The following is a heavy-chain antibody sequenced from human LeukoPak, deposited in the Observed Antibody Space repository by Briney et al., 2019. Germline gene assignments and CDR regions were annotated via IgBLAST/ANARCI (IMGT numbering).Heavy chain of an antibody. CDR2: IKQDASEK. J-gene: IGHJ4*02. Sequence: GGSLRLSSAASGFIFSNYWMGWVRQAPGKGLEWVASIKQDASEKYYVDAVKGRFTISRDNAKNSVYLQMNSLRVEDTAVYYCARASSGRYFAFIDYWGQGILVTVSS. CDR1: GFIFSNYW. V-gene: IGHV3-7*01. D-gene: IGHD1-26*01. CDR3: ARASSGRYFAFIDY.